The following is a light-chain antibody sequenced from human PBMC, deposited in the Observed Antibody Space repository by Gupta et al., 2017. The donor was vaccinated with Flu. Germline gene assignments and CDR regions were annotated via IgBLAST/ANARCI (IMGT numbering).Light chain of an antibody. CDR2: DNN. J-gene: IGLJ2*01. Sequence: QSVFTQPPSVSAAPGQKVTISCSGSSSNIGSNHVCWYQQLPGTAPKLLIYDNNKRPSGMPDRCSGSKSATSATLGISGLQTGDEADYYCGTRDSGLMAMVFGGGTKLTAL. CDR1: SSNIGSNH. V-gene: IGLV1-51*01. CDR3: GTRDSGLMAMV.